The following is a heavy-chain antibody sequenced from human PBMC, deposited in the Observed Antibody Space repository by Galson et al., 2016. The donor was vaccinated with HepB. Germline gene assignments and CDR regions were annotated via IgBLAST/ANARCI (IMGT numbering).Heavy chain of an antibody. CDR2: ISSGSRDI. CDR1: GFTFSDFS. Sequence: SLRLSCAASGFTFSDFSMNWVRQAPGKGLEWVSSISSGSRDIYYADSVTGRFTISRGNAKNSLYLQMNSLRAEDTAVYYCARDRSNYDFWSGYMPDYYFDYWGQGTLVTVSS. CDR3: ARDRSNYDFWSGYMPDYYFDY. J-gene: IGHJ4*02. D-gene: IGHD3-3*01. V-gene: IGHV3-21*01.